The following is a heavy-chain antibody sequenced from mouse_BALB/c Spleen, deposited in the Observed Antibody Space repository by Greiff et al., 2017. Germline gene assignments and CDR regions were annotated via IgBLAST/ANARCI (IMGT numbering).Heavy chain of an antibody. V-gene: IGHV2-5-1*01. J-gene: IGHJ4*01. CDR1: GFSLTSYG. Sequence: QVQLQQSGPSLVQPSQSLSITFTVSGFSLTSYGVHWVRQSPGKGLEWLGVIWRGGSTDYNAAFMSRLSITKDNSKSQVFFKMNSLQADDTAIYYCAKNGYGSSSYAMDYWGQGTSVTVSS. CDR2: IWRGGST. CDR3: AKNGYGSSSYAMDY. D-gene: IGHD1-1*01.